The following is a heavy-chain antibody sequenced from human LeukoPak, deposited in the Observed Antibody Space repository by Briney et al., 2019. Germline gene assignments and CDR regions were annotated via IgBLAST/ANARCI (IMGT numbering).Heavy chain of an antibody. CDR2: IYRSGST. Sequence: GGSLRLSCAASGFTFSSYWMSWVRQAPGKGLEWVSVIYRSGSTYYADSVKGRFTISRDNSKNTLYLQMNSLRAEDTAVYYCARDGRPWGQGTLVTVSS. CDR1: GFTFSSYW. J-gene: IGHJ4*02. CDR3: ARDGRP. V-gene: IGHV3-53*01.